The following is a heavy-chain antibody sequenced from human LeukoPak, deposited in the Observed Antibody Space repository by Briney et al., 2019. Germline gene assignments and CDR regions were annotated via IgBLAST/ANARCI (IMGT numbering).Heavy chain of an antibody. D-gene: IGHD6-6*01. J-gene: IGHJ4*02. CDR3: ARSKSSSSPNFDY. V-gene: IGHV3-30-3*01. CDR2: ISYDGSNK. CDR1: GFTFSSYA. Sequence: GRSLRLSCAASGFTFSSYAMHWVRQAPGKGLEWVAIISYDGSNKYYADSVKGRFTISRDNSKSTLYLQMNSLRAEDTAVYYCARSKSSSSPNFDYWGQGTLVTVSS.